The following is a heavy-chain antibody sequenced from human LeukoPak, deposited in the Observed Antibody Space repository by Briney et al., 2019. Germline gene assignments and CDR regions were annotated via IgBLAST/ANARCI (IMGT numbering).Heavy chain of an antibody. Sequence: SETLSLTCTVSGVSISSYYWSWIRQPAGKGLEWIGRISTSGSTNYNPSLKSRVTMSVDTSKNQFSLKLSSVTAADTAVYYCARDRYYDILTGYYMALDPWGQGTLVTVSS. CDR2: ISTSGST. CDR1: GVSISSYY. CDR3: ARDRYYDILTGYYMALDP. V-gene: IGHV4-4*07. J-gene: IGHJ5*02. D-gene: IGHD3-9*01.